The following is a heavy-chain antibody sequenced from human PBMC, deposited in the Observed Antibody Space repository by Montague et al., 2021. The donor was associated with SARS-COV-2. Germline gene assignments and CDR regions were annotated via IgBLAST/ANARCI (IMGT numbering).Heavy chain of an antibody. V-gene: IGHV4-34*01. J-gene: IGHJ4*02. CDR3: ARGTKRVLTYDYDSSGYASRY. CDR2: ISHSGST. Sequence: SETLSLTCAVYGGSFRVYYWSWIRQPPGKGLEWIGEISHSGSTKYNPSLKSRVIISVDTSKNQFSLKLSSVTVADTAVYYCARGTKRVLTYDYDSSGYASRYWGQGTLVTVSS. CDR1: GGSFRVYY. D-gene: IGHD3-22*01.